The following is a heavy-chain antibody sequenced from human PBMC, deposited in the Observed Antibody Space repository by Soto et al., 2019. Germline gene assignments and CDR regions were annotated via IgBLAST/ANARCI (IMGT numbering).Heavy chain of an antibody. CDR3: SRSGGSSYYYGMDV. CDR1: GGSISSGGYY. Sequence: QVQLQESGPGLVKPSQTLSLTCSVSGGSISSGGYYWSWIRQPPGKGLEWIGYIYYSANTHYNPSLKGRVSISADTSKNQFSLKLSSVTAADTAVYYCSRSGGSSYYYGMDVWGQGTTVTVSS. V-gene: IGHV4-31*02. CDR2: IYYSANT. D-gene: IGHD1-26*01. J-gene: IGHJ6*02.